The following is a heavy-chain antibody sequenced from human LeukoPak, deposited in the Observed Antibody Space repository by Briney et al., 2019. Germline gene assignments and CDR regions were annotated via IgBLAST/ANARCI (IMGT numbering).Heavy chain of an antibody. Sequence: GGSLGLSCAASGFTFSSYWMNWARQAPGKGLEWVASINHNGNVNYCVDSVKGRFTISRDNAKNSLYLQMSNLRAEDTAVYFCARGGGLDVWGQGATVTVSS. CDR2: INHNGNVN. CDR1: GFTFSSYW. D-gene: IGHD3-16*01. V-gene: IGHV3-7*03. CDR3: ARGGGLDV. J-gene: IGHJ6*02.